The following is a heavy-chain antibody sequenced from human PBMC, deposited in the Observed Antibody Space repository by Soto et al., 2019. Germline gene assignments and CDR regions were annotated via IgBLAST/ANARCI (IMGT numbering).Heavy chain of an antibody. J-gene: IGHJ4*02. CDR3: ARLSIAGSIDY. CDR1: GGSISSSSYY. V-gene: IGHV4-39*01. CDR2: IYYSGST. D-gene: IGHD6-6*01. Sequence: SETLSLTCTVSGGSISSSSYYWGWIRQPPGKGLEWIGSIYYSGSTYYNPTLKSRVTISVDTSKNQFSLKLSSVTAADTAVYYCARLSIAGSIDYWGQGTLVTVSS.